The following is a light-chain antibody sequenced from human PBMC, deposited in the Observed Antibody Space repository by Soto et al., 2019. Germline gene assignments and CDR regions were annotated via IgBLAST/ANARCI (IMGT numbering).Light chain of an antibody. Sequence: EIVLTQSPGTLSLSPGERATLSCRASQSVISSYLAWYQQKPGQAPRLLIYDASNRATGIPARFSGSGSGTDFTLTISSLEPEDFAVYYCQQYNNWPLTFGGGTKVDIK. CDR2: DAS. J-gene: IGKJ4*01. V-gene: IGKV3-11*01. CDR1: QSVISSY. CDR3: QQYNNWPLT.